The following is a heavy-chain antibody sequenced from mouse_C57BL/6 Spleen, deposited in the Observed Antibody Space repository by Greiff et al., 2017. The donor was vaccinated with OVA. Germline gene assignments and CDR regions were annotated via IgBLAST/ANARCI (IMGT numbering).Heavy chain of an antibody. D-gene: IGHD2-3*01. CDR3: AIYCYDSYYYAMDY. Sequence: VQLQQPGAELVRPGSSVKLSCKASGYTFTSYWMHWVKPRPIQGLEWIGNIDPSDSETHYNQKLKDKATLTVDKYSSTAYMQLSILTSEDSSVYYSAIYCYDSYYYAMDYWGQGTSLTVSS. CDR1: GYTFTSYW. V-gene: IGHV1-52*01. CDR2: IDPSDSET. J-gene: IGHJ4*01.